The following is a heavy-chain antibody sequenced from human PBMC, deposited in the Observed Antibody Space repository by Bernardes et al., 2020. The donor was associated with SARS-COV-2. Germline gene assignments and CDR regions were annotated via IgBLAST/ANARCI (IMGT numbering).Heavy chain of an antibody. CDR2: IIPILDTA. D-gene: IGHD2-2*01. V-gene: IGHV1-69*04. J-gene: IGHJ5*01. CDR3: ARETSGGGYCISQSCSNMFDS. Sequence: SVKVSCKPSGGTFSSHAISWVRQAPGQGLEWVGRIIPILDTANYAQKFQGRLMINADKSTTTAYMELSTLTSEDTAVYYCARETSGGGYCISQSCSNMFDSWGQGSLVTVSP. CDR1: GGTFSSHA.